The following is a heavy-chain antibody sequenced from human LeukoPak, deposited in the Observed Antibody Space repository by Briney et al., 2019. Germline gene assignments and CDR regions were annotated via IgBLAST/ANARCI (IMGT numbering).Heavy chain of an antibody. V-gene: IGHV1-3*01. CDR1: GYTFTSYA. D-gene: IGHD3-9*01. CDR3: ARQAAEYYDILTGYYMGAKDAFDI. CDR2: INAGNGNT. Sequence: ASAKLSCKASGYTFTSYAMHWVRRAPGQRLEWMRWINAGNGNTEYSQKFQGRVTITRDTSASKAYMELSSLRSEDTAVYYCARQAAEYYDILTGYYMGAKDAFDIWGQGTMVTVSS. J-gene: IGHJ3*02.